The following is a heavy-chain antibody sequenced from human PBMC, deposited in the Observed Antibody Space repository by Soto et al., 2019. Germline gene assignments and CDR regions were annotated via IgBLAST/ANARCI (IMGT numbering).Heavy chain of an antibody. CDR2: ISGSGGST. V-gene: IGHV3-23*01. CDR3: AKGSYPYYDFWSGVAFDI. J-gene: IGHJ3*02. D-gene: IGHD3-3*01. CDR1: EFTFSRDD. Sequence: PGWDLRLSCAPSEFTFSRDDMSWFREAPLNVLEWVSAISGSGGSTYYADSAKVRFTISRDNSKNTLYLQMNSLRAEDTAVYYCAKGSYPYYDFWSGVAFDIWGQGTMLTVSS.